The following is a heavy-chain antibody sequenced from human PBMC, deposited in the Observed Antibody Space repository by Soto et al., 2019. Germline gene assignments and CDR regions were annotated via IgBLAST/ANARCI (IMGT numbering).Heavy chain of an antibody. Sequence: PSEALYLTCTLSGGSISSSYWSWIRQPPGKGLEWIGYIYYSGSTNYNPSLKSRVTISVDTSKNQFSLKLSSVTAADTAVYYCARGFNYGMDVWGQGTTVTVSS. CDR3: ARGFNYGMDV. CDR2: IYYSGST. J-gene: IGHJ6*02. V-gene: IGHV4-59*01. CDR1: GGSISSSY.